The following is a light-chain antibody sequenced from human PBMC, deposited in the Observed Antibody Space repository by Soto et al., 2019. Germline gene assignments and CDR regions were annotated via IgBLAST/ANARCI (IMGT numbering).Light chain of an antibody. CDR1: QSVSSY. CDR2: DAS. J-gene: IGKJ4*01. CDR3: QQRSNWLT. V-gene: IGKV3-11*01. Sequence: EIVLTQSPATLSLSPGERATLSCRASQSVSSYLAWYQQKPGQAPRLLIYDASNRATGIPARFSGSGSVTAFTLTISSLEPEDFAVYYCQQRSNWLTFGGGTQVEIK.